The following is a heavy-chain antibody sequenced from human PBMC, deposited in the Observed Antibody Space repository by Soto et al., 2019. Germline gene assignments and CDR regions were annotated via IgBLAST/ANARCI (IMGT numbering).Heavy chain of an antibody. CDR3: ARDVRIRYFDWSYFDY. CDR1: GFTFSGYA. V-gene: IGHV3-30-3*01. CDR2: ISYDGSNK. D-gene: IGHD3-9*01. J-gene: IGHJ4*02. Sequence: GSLRPSGAASGFTFSGYAMHWVRQAPGKGLEWVAVISYDGSNKYYADSVKVRFTISRDNSKNTLYLQMNSLRAEDTAVYYCARDVRIRYFDWSYFDYWGQGTLVTVYS.